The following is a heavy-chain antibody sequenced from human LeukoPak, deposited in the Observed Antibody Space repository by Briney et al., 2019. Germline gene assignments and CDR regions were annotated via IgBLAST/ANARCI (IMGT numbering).Heavy chain of an antibody. CDR3: ARNPYCSSTSCFYFDY. V-gene: IGHV3-21*01. Sequence: GGSLRLSCAASGFTFSSYSMNWVRQAPGKGLEWVSSISGSSSYIYYADSVKGRFTISRDNAKNSLYLQMNSLRAEDTAVYYCARNPYCSSTSCFYFDYWGQGTLVTVSS. D-gene: IGHD2-2*01. CDR1: GFTFSSYS. CDR2: ISGSSSYI. J-gene: IGHJ4*02.